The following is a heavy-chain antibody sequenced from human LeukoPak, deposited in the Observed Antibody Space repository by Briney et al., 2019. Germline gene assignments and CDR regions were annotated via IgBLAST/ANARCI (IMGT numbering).Heavy chain of an antibody. CDR2: ISYDGSNK. D-gene: IGHD2-2*01. V-gene: IGHV3-30*14. CDR3: AREGYCSSTSCYAGGDAFDI. CDR1: GFTFSSYA. Sequence: GGSLRLSCAASGFTFSSYAMHWVRQAPGKGLEWVAVISYDGSNKYYADSVKGRFTISRDNPKNTLYLQMNSLRAEDTAVYYCAREGYCSSTSCYAGGDAFDIWGQGTMVTVSS. J-gene: IGHJ3*02.